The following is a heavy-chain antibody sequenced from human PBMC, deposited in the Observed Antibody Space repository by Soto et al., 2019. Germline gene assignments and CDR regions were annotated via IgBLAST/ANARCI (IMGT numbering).Heavy chain of an antibody. D-gene: IGHD3-22*01. CDR1: GYSFTSYW. V-gene: IGHV5-51*01. J-gene: IGHJ6*02. CDR2: IYPGDSDT. CDR3: ARAIVAMSYYYYYGMDV. Sequence: GESLKISCKGSGYSFTSYWIGWVRQMPGKGLEWMGIIYPGDSDTRYSPSFQGQVTISADKSISTAYLQWSSLKASDTAMYYCARAIVAMSYYYYYGMDVWGQGTTVTAP.